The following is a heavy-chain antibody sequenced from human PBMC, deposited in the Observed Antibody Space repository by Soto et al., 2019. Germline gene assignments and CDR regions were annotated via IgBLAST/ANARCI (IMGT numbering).Heavy chain of an antibody. CDR2: MNPHSGNT. CDR3: ARYAGDAARHFDL. V-gene: IGHV1-8*01. Sequence: GASVKVSCKASGYSFTNYDINWVRQAAGQGPEWMAWMNPHSGNTGYAQKFRGRVTVARDTSTSTGYMELTRLTSDDTAVYFCARYAGDAARHFDLWGHGTLVTVSS. J-gene: IGHJ2*01. D-gene: IGHD6-25*01. CDR1: GYSFTNYD.